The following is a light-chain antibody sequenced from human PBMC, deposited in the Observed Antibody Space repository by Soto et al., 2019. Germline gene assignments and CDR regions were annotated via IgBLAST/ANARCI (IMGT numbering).Light chain of an antibody. CDR2: GTS. Sequence: EIVLTQSPGTLSLSPGESATLSCRASQSIARAYLAWYQQKPGQALRLLIYGTSTRATGIPDRFSGSGSGTDFTLAISRLEPEDFAVYYCQQYATSRWTFGQGTKVEIK. CDR3: QQYATSRWT. CDR1: QSIARAY. J-gene: IGKJ1*01. V-gene: IGKV3-20*01.